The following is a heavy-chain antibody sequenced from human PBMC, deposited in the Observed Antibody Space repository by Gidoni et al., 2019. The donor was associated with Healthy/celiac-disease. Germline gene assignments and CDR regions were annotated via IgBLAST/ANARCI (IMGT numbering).Heavy chain of an antibody. CDR3: ARVGSSGPKGGNAFDI. Sequence: QVQLVQSGAEVKKPGSSVKVSCKASGGTFSSYAISWVRQAPGQGLEWMGGIIPIFGTANYAQKFQGRVTITADESTSTAYMELSSLRSEDTAVYYCARVGSSGPKGGNAFDIWGQGTMVTVSS. J-gene: IGHJ3*02. D-gene: IGHD6-19*01. CDR1: GGTFSSYA. CDR2: IIPIFGTA. V-gene: IGHV1-69*01.